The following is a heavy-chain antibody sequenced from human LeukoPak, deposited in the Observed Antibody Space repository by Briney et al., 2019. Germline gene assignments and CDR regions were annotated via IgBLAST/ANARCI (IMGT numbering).Heavy chain of an antibody. J-gene: IGHJ6*03. V-gene: IGHV1-69*05. CDR2: IIPIFGTT. Sequence: ASVKVSCKASGYTFTSYGISWVRQAPGQGLEWMGGIIPIFGTTNYTQTFQGRVTITTDNSTRTPHMELSSQSSQDTAVYYCASEGGSSTSCYDAYYYYMDVWGKGTTVTVSS. CDR3: ASEGGSSTSCYDAYYYYMDV. CDR1: GYTFTSYG. D-gene: IGHD2-2*01.